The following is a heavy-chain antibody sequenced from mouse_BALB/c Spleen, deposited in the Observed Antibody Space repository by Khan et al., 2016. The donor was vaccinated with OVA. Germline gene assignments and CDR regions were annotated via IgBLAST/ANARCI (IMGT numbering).Heavy chain of an antibody. V-gene: IGHV14-3*02. Sequence: EVQLQQSGAELVKPGASVKLSCTASGFNIKDTYMHWVKQRPEQGLEWIGRIDPANGNTKYDPKFQGKATLTADTSHNTAYLQLSMLTAKDTAAYYCARDYGSSYWYFDVWGAGTTVTVSS. CDR2: IDPANGNT. D-gene: IGHD1-1*01. CDR3: ARDYGSSYWYFDV. J-gene: IGHJ1*01. CDR1: GFNIKDTY.